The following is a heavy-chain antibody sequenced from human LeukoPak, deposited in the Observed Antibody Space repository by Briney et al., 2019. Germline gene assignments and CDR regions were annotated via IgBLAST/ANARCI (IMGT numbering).Heavy chain of an antibody. CDR1: GFTFSSYA. CDR3: ARDLSPFRPDYYDSSGYQN. J-gene: IGHJ4*02. Sequence: GGSLRLSCAASGFTFSSYAMHWVRQAPGKGLEWVAVISYDGSNKYYADSVKGRFTISRDNSKNTLYLQMNSLRAEDTAVYDCARDLSPFRPDYYDSSGYQNWGQGTLVTVSS. CDR2: ISYDGSNK. D-gene: IGHD3-22*01. V-gene: IGHV3-30-3*01.